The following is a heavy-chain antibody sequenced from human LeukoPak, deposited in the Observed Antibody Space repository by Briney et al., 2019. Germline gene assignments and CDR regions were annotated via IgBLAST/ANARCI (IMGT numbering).Heavy chain of an antibody. Sequence: GGSLRLSCTASGFTFGDYAMSWVRRAPGKGLEWVGFIRSKAYGGTTEYAASVKGRFTISRDDSKSIAYLQMNSLKTEDTAVYYCTRTRSYSSSWSNWFDPWGQGTLVTVSS. V-gene: IGHV3-49*04. J-gene: IGHJ5*02. D-gene: IGHD6-13*01. CDR2: IRSKAYGGTT. CDR1: GFTFGDYA. CDR3: TRTRSYSSSWSNWFDP.